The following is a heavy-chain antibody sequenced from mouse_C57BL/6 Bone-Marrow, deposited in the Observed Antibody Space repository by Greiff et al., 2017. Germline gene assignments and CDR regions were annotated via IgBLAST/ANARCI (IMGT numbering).Heavy chain of an antibody. CDR1: GFTFSDAW. J-gene: IGHJ3*01. D-gene: IGHD1-1*01. CDR3: TRLITTVVATPPWFAY. Sequence: EVKLMESGGGLVQPGGSMKLSCAASGFTFSDAWMDWVRQSPEKGLEWVAEIRNKANNHATYYAESVKGRFTISRDDSKSSVYLQMNSLRAEDTGIYYCTRLITTVVATPPWFAYWGQGTLVTVSA. V-gene: IGHV6-6*01. CDR2: IRNKANNHAT.